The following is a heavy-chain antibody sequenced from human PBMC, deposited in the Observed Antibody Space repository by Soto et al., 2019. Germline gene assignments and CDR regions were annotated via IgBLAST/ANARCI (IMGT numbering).Heavy chain of an antibody. CDR2: ISYDGSDK. J-gene: IGHJ6*02. CDR3: ARRAWDSYYAIDV. CDR1: GFKYTDFA. Sequence: VQLVESGGGEVQPGRSLRLSCAASGFKYTDFALHWVRQAPGKGLEWVAIISYDGSDKYYADSVKGRFVTSRDNPKNTLYLEMNSLRPEDTAVYFCARRAWDSYYAIDVWGQGNTVTVFS. D-gene: IGHD3-22*01. V-gene: IGHV3-30*09.